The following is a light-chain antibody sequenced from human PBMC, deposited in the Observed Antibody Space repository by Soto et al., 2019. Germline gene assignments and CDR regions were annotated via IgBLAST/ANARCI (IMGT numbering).Light chain of an antibody. CDR2: EVS. Sequence: QSALTQPPSASGSPGPSVTISCTGTSSDVGGYNYVSRYQPHPGKAPKLMIYEVSKRPSGVPDRFSGSKSGNTASLTVSGLQAEDEADYYCSAYAGSNNYVFGTGTKLTVL. V-gene: IGLV2-8*01. CDR3: SAYAGSNNYV. CDR1: SSDVGGYNY. J-gene: IGLJ1*01.